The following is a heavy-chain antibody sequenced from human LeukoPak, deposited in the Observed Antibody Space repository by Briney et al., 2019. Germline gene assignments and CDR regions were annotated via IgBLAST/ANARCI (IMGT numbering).Heavy chain of an antibody. J-gene: IGHJ3*02. CDR1: GASVGSTDYF. V-gene: IGHV4-61*02. Sequence: PSQTLSLTCIVSGASVGSTDYFWNWIRQPAGKGLEWIGRIYASGHTEYNPSLKSRVTMSLARFKNQLSLNMNSVTAADSAVYFCARYREGYNYVPHALDIWGQGTVVSVS. D-gene: IGHD5-24*01. CDR2: IYASGHT. CDR3: ARYREGYNYVPHALDI.